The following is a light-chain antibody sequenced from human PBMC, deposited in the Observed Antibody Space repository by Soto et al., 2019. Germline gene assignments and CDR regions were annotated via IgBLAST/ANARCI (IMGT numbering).Light chain of an antibody. V-gene: IGKV3-20*01. Sequence: IVLTQSPGTLSLSPGERATLSCRASQTVSNNFLAWYQEKPGRGPRLLIYGASTRATGIPDRFSGSGSGTDFTLTISRLDPEYFAVYYCRQYGRSLEFAVGGGTKVEIK. CDR2: GAS. J-gene: IGKJ4*01. CDR1: QTVSNNF. CDR3: RQYGRSLEFA.